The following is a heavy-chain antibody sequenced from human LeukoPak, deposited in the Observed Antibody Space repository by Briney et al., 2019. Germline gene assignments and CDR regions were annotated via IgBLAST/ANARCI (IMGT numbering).Heavy chain of an antibody. CDR2: ISSDGGST. CDR1: GFTFSSYA. J-gene: IGHJ4*02. V-gene: IGHV3-64*01. Sequence: PGGSLRLSCAASGFTFSSYAMHWVRQAPGKGLEYVSSISSDGGSTYYANSVKGRFTISRDNSKNTLYLQMNSLRAEDTAVYYCARDTPHPYYYDSSGYFDYWGQGTLVTVSS. D-gene: IGHD3-22*01. CDR3: ARDTPHPYYYDSSGYFDY.